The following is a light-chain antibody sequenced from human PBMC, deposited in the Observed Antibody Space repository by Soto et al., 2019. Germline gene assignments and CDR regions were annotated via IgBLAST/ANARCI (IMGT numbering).Light chain of an antibody. V-gene: IGKV3-20*01. Sequence: EIVLTQSPATLSVSPGERATLSCRASQSISNNYLAWYQQTPGQAPRLLIYGASSRATGIPDRFSGSGSGTEFTLTIRSLQPEDFATYYCIQHNSYPRTVGQGTKVDIK. J-gene: IGKJ1*01. CDR1: QSISNNY. CDR3: IQHNSYPRT. CDR2: GAS.